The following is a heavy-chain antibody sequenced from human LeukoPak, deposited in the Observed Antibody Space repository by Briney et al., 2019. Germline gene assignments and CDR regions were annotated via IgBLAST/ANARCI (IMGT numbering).Heavy chain of an antibody. V-gene: IGHV3-74*01. Sequence: GGSLRLSCAASGFTFSSYWMHWVRQAPGKGLVWVSRINSDGSSTSYADSVKGRFTISRDNAKNTLYLQMNSLRAEDTAVYYCARITIVRGVTIDAFDIWGQGTMVTVSS. J-gene: IGHJ3*02. D-gene: IGHD3-10*01. CDR3: ARITIVRGVTIDAFDI. CDR2: INSDGSST. CDR1: GFTFSSYW.